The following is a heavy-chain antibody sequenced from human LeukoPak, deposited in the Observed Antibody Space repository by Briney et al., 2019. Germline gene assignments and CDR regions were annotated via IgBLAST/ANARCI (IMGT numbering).Heavy chain of an antibody. Sequence: SDTLSLTCAVSGYSISSSNWWGWIRQPPGKGLEWIGYIYYSGSTYYNPSLKSRVAISVDKSKNQFSLKLSSVTAADTAVYYCARDSGGSYHLARWGQGTLVTVSS. J-gene: IGHJ4*02. CDR1: GYSISSSNW. D-gene: IGHD1-26*01. V-gene: IGHV4-28*03. CDR3: ARDSGGSYHLAR. CDR2: IYYSGST.